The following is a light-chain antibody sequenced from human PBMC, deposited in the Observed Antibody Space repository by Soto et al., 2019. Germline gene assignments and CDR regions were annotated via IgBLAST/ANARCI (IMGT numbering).Light chain of an antibody. V-gene: IGLV2-8*01. Sequence: QSALTQPASVSGSPGQSITISCTETSSDVGGYNYVSWYQQHPGKAPKLMIYEVFKRPSGVPDRFSGSKSGNTASLTVSGLQAEDEADYYRSSYAGINNYVFGTGTKVTVL. CDR2: EVF. CDR1: SSDVGGYNY. J-gene: IGLJ1*01. CDR3: SSYAGINNYV.